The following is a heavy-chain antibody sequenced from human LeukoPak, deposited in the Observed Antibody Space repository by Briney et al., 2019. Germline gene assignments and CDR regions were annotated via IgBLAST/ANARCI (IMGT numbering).Heavy chain of an antibody. CDR1: GFTFSSYP. CDR2: ISYGGSTK. CDR3: ARDPQRGVPDYFDY. J-gene: IGHJ4*02. D-gene: IGHD6-25*01. Sequence: GGSLRLSCAASGFTFSSYPMHWVRQAPGKGLEWVSVISYGGSTKYYADSVKGRFTISRDSPKNTLYLQMDSLRADDTAMYYCARDPQRGVPDYFDYWGQGTLVTVSS. V-gene: IGHV3-30-3*01.